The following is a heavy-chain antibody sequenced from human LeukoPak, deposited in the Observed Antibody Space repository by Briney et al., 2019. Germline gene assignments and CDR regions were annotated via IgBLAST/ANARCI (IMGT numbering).Heavy chain of an antibody. CDR2: ISGSGDNT. V-gene: IGHV3-23*01. J-gene: IGHJ3*02. Sequence: GGSLRLSCAASGFTFSSYAMSWVRQAPGKGLEWVSGISGSGDNTYYADSVKGRFTISRDNAKNSLYLQMNSLRAEDTAVYYCAREVYSSEAFDIWGQGTMVTVSS. CDR3: AREVYSSEAFDI. D-gene: IGHD1-26*01. CDR1: GFTFSSYA.